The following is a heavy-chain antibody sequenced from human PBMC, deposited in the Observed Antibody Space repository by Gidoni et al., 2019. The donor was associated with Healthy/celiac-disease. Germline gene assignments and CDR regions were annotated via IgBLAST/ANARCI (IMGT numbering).Heavy chain of an antibody. J-gene: IGHJ1*01. V-gene: IGHV3-30-3*01. CDR3: ARADSSGYYAEYFQH. CDR2: ISYDGSNK. D-gene: IGHD3-22*01. Sequence: QVQLVEAGGGVVQPGRSRRPSWAAAGFTFGRYAMHWGRQAPGKGLEWVAFISYDGSNKYYADSVKGRFTISRDNSKNTLYLQMNSLRAEDTAVYYCARADSSGYYAEYFQHWGQGTLVTVSS. CDR1: GFTFGRYA.